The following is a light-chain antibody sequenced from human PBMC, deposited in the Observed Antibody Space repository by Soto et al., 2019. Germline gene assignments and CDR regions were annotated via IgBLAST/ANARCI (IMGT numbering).Light chain of an antibody. CDR3: QHYGSSPWT. J-gene: IGKJ1*01. CDR1: QTIRSD. V-gene: IGKV3-20*01. CDR2: GAS. Sequence: IVMTQSPVTLSVSPGERATLSCRASQTIRSDLAWYQQKPGQAPRLLIYGASSRATGIPDRFSGSGSGTDFTLTISRLEPEDFAVYFCQHYGSSPWTFGQGTKVDI.